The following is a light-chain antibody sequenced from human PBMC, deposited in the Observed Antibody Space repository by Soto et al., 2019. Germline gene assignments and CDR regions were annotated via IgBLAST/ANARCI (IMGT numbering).Light chain of an antibody. J-gene: IGKJ5*01. CDR1: QSVSSSY. CDR2: GAY. V-gene: IGKV3D-15*01. CDR3: QQYNNWPPIT. Sequence: EIVLTQSPGTLSLSPGERATLSCRASQSVSSSYLAWYQQKPGQAPRLLIYGAYTRAPGIPDRFSGSGSGTEFTLTISSLQSEDFAVYYCQQYNNWPPITFGQGTRLEIK.